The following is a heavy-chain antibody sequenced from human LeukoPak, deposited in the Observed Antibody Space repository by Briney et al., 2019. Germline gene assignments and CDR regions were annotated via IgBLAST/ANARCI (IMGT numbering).Heavy chain of an antibody. CDR2: INHSGST. CDR3: ARGIAAHGGYYYYYYYMDV. Sequence: SETLSLTCAVYGRSFSGYYWSWIRQPPGKGLEWIGEINHSGSTNYNPSLKSRVTISVDTSKNQFSLKLSSVTAADTAVYYGARGIAAHGGYYYYYYYMDVWGKGTTVTVSS. V-gene: IGHV4-34*01. J-gene: IGHJ6*03. D-gene: IGHD6-6*01. CDR1: GRSFSGYY.